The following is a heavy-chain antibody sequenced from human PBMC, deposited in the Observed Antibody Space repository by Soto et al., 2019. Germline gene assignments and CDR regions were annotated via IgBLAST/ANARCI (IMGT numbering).Heavy chain of an antibody. D-gene: IGHD6-13*01. CDR3: ARVESSSWYWGYYYYYGMDV. CDR1: GGSFSGYY. Sequence: PSETLSLTCAVYGGSFSGYYWSWIRQPPGKGLEWIGEINHSGSTNYNPSLKSRVTISGDTSKNQFSLKLSSVTAADTAVYYCARVESSSWYWGYYYYYGMDVWGQGTTVTVS. CDR2: INHSGST. J-gene: IGHJ6*02. V-gene: IGHV4-34*01.